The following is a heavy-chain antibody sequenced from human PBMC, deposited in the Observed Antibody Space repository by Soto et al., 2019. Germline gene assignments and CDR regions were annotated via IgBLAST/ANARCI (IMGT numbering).Heavy chain of an antibody. D-gene: IGHD5-18*01. Sequence: GGSLRLSCAASGFTFSSYGMHWVRQAPGKGLEWVAVIWYDGSNKYYADSVKGRFTISRDNSKNTLYLQMNSLRAEDTDVYYWAYDWERGHYSYGSHLGYWGKGTMVTVSS. V-gene: IGHV3-33*06. J-gene: IGHJ6*04. CDR1: GFTFSSYG. CDR3: AYDWERGHYSYGSHLGY. CDR2: IWYDGSNK.